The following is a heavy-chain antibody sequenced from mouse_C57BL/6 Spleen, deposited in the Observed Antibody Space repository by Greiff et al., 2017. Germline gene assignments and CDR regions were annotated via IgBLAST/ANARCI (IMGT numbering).Heavy chain of an antibody. J-gene: IGHJ4*01. V-gene: IGHV14-3*01. CDR2: IDPANGNT. D-gene: IGHD2-1*01. Sequence: EVQGVESVAELVRPGASVKLSCTASGFNIKNTYMHWVKQRPEQGLEWIGRIDPANGNTKYAPKFQGKATITADTSSNTAYLQLSSLTSEDTAIYYCVYGNSVNYAMDYWGQGTSVTVSS. CDR1: GFNIKNTY. CDR3: VYGNSVNYAMDY.